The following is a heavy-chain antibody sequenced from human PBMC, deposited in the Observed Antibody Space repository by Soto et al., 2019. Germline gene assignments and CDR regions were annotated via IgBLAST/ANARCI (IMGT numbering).Heavy chain of an antibody. D-gene: IGHD2-15*01. Sequence: EVQLVESGGGLVQPGGSLRLSCAASGFSFSDYSMNWVQQAPGKGLEWVSYISSSRSTIYHADSVKGRFTISRDNAKNSLYLQMNSLRAEDTAVYYCARSDIRYCSVGSCIFDYWGQGTLVTVSS. CDR2: ISSSRSTI. V-gene: IGHV3-48*04. J-gene: IGHJ4*02. CDR3: ARSDIRYCSVGSCIFDY. CDR1: GFSFSDYS.